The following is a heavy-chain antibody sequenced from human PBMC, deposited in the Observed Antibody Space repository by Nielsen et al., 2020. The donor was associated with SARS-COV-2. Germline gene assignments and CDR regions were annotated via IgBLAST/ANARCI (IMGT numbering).Heavy chain of an antibody. CDR2: INHSGST. CDR1: GGSFSGYY. V-gene: IGHV4-34*01. J-gene: IGHJ5*02. D-gene: IGHD3-3*01. CDR3: ARHVAGSGYKPGWFDP. Sequence: SQTLSLTCAVYGGSFSGYYWSWIRQPPGEGLEWIGEINHSGSTNYNPSLKSRVTISVDTSKNQFSLKLSSVTAADTAVYYCARHVAGSGYKPGWFDPWGQGTLVTVSS.